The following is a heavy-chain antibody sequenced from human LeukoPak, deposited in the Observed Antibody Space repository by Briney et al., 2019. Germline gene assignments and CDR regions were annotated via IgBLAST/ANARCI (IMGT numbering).Heavy chain of an antibody. J-gene: IGHJ5*02. D-gene: IGHD6-13*01. CDR3: AKDPVAYSSSWLNWFDP. Sequence: GRSLRLSCAASGFTFDDYAMHWVRHAPGKGLEWVSGISWNSGSIGYADSVKGRFTISRDNAKNSLYLQMNSLRAEDTALYYCAKDPVAYSSSWLNWFDPWGQGTLVTVSS. V-gene: IGHV3-9*01. CDR2: ISWNSGSI. CDR1: GFTFDDYA.